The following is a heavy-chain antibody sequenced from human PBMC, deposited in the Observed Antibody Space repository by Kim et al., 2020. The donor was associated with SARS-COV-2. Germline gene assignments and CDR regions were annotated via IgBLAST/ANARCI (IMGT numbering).Heavy chain of an antibody. V-gene: IGHV7-4-1*02. CDR3: ARSWPRELEYCSGSNCYDKDEYGVDV. D-gene: IGHD2-2*01. Sequence: ASVKVSCKASGYTFTRYAVNWVRQAPGQGLEWMGRINTITGTPTFAQGFTGRFVLSFDTSVSTAYMEISSLKAEDTAVYYCARSWPRELEYCSGSNCYDKDEYGVDVWGQGTTVTVSS. CDR2: INTITGTP. J-gene: IGHJ6*02. CDR1: GYTFTRYA.